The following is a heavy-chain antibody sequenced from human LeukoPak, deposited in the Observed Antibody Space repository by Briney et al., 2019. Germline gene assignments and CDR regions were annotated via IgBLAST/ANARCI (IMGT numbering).Heavy chain of an antibody. Sequence: GGSLRLSCAASGFTFSSYAMSWVRQAPGKWLEWVSAISGSGGSTYYADSVKGRFTISRDNSKNTLYLQMNSLRAEDTAVYYCAKPYDSSGYYYSLPDYWGQGTLVTVSS. J-gene: IGHJ4*02. CDR1: GFTFSSYA. CDR2: ISGSGGST. CDR3: AKPYDSSGYYYSLPDY. V-gene: IGHV3-23*01. D-gene: IGHD3-22*01.